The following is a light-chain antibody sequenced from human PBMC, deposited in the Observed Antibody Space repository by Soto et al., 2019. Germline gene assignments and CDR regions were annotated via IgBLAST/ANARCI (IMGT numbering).Light chain of an antibody. J-gene: IGLJ2*01. V-gene: IGLV2-8*01. CDR3: SSYGGSNTVV. CDR2: EVS. Sequence: QSALTQPPSASGSPGQSVTISCTGSSSDVGGYNYVSWYQQHPGNAPKLMIYEVSKRPSGVPDRLSGSNSGNTASLTVSGLQAEDEADYYCSSYGGSNTVVFGGGTKLTVL. CDR1: SSDVGGYNY.